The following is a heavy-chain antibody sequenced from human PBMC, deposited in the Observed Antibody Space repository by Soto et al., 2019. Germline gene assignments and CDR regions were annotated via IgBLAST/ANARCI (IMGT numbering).Heavy chain of an antibody. V-gene: IGHV4-59*08. CDR1: GGSLSDDY. CDR3: ARLGGYYQALDS. CDR2: IYYTGTT. J-gene: IGHJ4*02. Sequence: LSLTCTVSGGSLSDDYWSWTRQPPGKGLEWIGYIYYTGTTTYNPSLKSRVTISLDTSKNQFSLNLDSVTAADTAVYYCARLGGYYQALDSWGQGTLVTVSS. D-gene: IGHD3-22*01.